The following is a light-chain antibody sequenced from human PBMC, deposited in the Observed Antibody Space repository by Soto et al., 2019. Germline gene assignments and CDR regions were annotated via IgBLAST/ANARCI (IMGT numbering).Light chain of an antibody. Sequence: QAVVTQPPSASGSPGQSVTISCTGTSSDIGGYNYVSWYQQHPGKAPKLIIYEVSKRPSGVPDRFSGSKSGNTASLTVSGLQGEDEADYYCSSYAGTNNYVFGAGTKLTVL. CDR2: EVS. CDR1: SSDIGGYNY. CDR3: SSYAGTNNYV. J-gene: IGLJ1*01. V-gene: IGLV2-8*01.